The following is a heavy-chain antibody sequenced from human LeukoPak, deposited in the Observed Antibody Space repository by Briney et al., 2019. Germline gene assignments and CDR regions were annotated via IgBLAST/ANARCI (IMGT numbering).Heavy chain of an antibody. CDR1: GVSISSGGYY. CDR2: IYYSGST. V-gene: IGHV4-31*03. J-gene: IGHJ4*02. Sequence: SETLSLTCTVSGVSISSGGYYWICIRQHPGKGLEWIGYIYYSGSTYYNPSLKSRVTISVDTSKNQFSLKLSSVTAADTAVYYCARGVYSSSWTPPGYWGQGTLVTVSS. CDR3: ARGVYSSSWTPPGY. D-gene: IGHD6-13*01.